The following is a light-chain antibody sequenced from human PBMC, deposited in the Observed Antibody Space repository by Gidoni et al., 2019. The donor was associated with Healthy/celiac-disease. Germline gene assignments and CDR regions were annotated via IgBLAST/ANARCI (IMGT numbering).Light chain of an antibody. J-gene: IGKJ5*01. V-gene: IGKV3-15*01. CDR2: GAS. CDR1: QSVSSN. Sequence: EIVMTQSPATLSASPGERATLSCRASQSVSSNLAWYQQKPGQAPRLLIYGASTRATGIPARFSGSGSGTEFTLTISSLQTEDFAVYYCQQYNNWPPITFGKXHDWRLN. CDR3: QQYNNWPPIT.